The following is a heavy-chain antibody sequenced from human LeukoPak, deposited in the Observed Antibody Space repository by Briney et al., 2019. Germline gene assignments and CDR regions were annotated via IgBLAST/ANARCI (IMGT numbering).Heavy chain of an antibody. J-gene: IGHJ4*02. D-gene: IGHD4-23*01. CDR2: INPNTGGT. Sequence: ASVKVSCKASGYTFTCYYMHWVRPAPGQGREWMGWINPNTGGTYYAQKFQGRVTWTRDTSITTAYMELSRLRSDDTAVYFCAREGMDYGGNYVFVLWGQGTLVTVSA. CDR1: GYTFTCYY. CDR3: AREGMDYGGNYVFVL. V-gene: IGHV1-2*02.